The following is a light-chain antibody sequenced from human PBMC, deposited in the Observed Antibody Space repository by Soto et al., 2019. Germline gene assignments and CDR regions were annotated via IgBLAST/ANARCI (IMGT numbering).Light chain of an antibody. V-gene: IGKV3-15*01. Sequence: EIVMTQSPATLSVSPGERATLSCRASQTLYNNLAWYQQKLGQAPRLLIYGASARATDIPARFSGSGSGTEFTLTISVLQSEDFAIYYCQQYSDCPLTFGGGTKVEIK. CDR3: QQYSDCPLT. CDR2: GAS. J-gene: IGKJ4*01. CDR1: QTLYNN.